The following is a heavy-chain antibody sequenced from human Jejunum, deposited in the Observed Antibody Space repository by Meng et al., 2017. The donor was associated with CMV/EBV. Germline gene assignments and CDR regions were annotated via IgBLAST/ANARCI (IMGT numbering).Heavy chain of an antibody. J-gene: IGHJ4*02. CDR1: GFAFSTYA. CDR3: ARDLVAATAPNN. Sequence: WVASGFAFSTYAMNWVRQAPGKGLEWVSSISAASDYIYYGDSVKGRCTISRDNVRNSLYLQVNSLRAEDTAVYYCARDLVAATAPNNWGQGTLVTVSS. D-gene: IGHD1-26*01. CDR2: ISAASDYI. V-gene: IGHV3-21*01.